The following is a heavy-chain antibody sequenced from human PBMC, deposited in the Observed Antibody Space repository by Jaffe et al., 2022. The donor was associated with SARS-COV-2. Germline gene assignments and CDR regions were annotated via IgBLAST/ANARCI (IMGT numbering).Heavy chain of an antibody. CDR2: ISYDGSNK. CDR3: ARRRGVYDSSGYYYGDY. J-gene: IGHJ4*02. D-gene: IGHD3-22*01. V-gene: IGHV3-30*04. CDR1: GFTFSSYA. Sequence: QVQLVESGGGVVQPGRSLRLSCAASGFTFSSYAMHWVRQAPGKGLEWVAVISYDGSNKYYADSVKGRFTISRDNSKNTLYLQMNSLRAEDTAVYYCARRRGVYDSSGYYYGDYWGQGTLVTVSS.